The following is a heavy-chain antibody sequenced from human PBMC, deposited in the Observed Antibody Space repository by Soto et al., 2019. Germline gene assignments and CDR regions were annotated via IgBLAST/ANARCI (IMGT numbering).Heavy chain of an antibody. CDR1: GGTFSSYA. V-gene: IGHV1-69*01. D-gene: IGHD6-13*01. CDR2: IIPIFGTA. J-gene: IGHJ4*02. Sequence: VQLEQCGAEVKKPGTSVKVSCKASGGTFSSYAISWVRQAPGQGLEWMGGIIPIFGTANYAQKFQGRVTITADESTSTAYMELSSLRSEDTAVYYCARITGYSSSWYLFDYWGQGTLVTVSS. CDR3: ARITGYSSSWYLFDY.